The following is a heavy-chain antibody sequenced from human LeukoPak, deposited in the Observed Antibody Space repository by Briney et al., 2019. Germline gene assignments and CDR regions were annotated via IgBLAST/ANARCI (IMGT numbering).Heavy chain of an antibody. CDR3: ARDNDSRDPPHFDY. CDR2: MNPNSGNT. J-gene: IGHJ4*02. D-gene: IGHD3-16*01. V-gene: IGHV1-8*01. CDR1: GYTFTSYD. Sequence: ASLKVSCKASGYTFTSYDINWVRQATGQGLEWMGWMNPNSGNTGYAQKFTGRVTMNRTTSISTAYMELSSLRSEDTAVCYCARDNDSRDPPHFDYWGQGTLVTVSS.